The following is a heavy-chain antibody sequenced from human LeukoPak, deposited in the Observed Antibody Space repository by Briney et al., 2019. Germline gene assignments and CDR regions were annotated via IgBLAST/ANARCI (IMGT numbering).Heavy chain of an antibody. J-gene: IGHJ2*01. CDR2: ISYTGNT. CDR3: ARVQKSTRSFWYFDL. CDR1: AGSISTYY. D-gene: IGHD5/OR15-5a*01. Sequence: SETLSLTCTLSAGSISTYYWGWLRQPPGKGPEWIGYISYTGNTNYSPSLKTRVIISVDTYYNQFSLRLNSVTSADTAVYYCARVQKSTRSFWYFDLWGRGTLVAVSS. V-gene: IGHV4-59*01.